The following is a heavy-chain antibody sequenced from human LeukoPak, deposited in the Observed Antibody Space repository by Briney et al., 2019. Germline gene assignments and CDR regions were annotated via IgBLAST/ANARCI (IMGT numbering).Heavy chain of an antibody. D-gene: IGHD2-15*01. CDR3: ARVARASGGSCYDY. CDR1: GYTYTSYG. J-gene: IGHJ4*02. Sequence: GASVKVCCEASGYTYTSYGISWVRQAPGQGREWMGWISAYNGNTNYAQKLQGRVTMTTDTSTSTAYMELRSLRSDDTAVYYCARVARASGGSCYDYWGQGTLVTVSS. V-gene: IGHV1-18*01. CDR2: ISAYNGNT.